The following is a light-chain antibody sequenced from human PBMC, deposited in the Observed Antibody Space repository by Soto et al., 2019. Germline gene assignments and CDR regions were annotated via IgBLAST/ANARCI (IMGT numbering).Light chain of an antibody. CDR3: QQYNNWPPWT. CDR2: DAS. Sequence: DIVMTQSPATLSASPGERATLSCRASQSIRTDLAWYQQKSGQGPRLLIYDASTRATGIPARFSGSGSGTEFPLTISSLQSEDFAVYYCQQYNNWPPWTFGQGTKVDIK. CDR1: QSIRTD. V-gene: IGKV3D-15*01. J-gene: IGKJ1*01.